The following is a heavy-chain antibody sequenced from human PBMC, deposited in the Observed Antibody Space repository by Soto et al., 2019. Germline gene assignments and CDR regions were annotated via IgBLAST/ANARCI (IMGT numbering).Heavy chain of an antibody. CDR3: SRVRGSGWYLGDY. CDR2: ISAYNGNT. CDR1: GYTFTSYG. Sequence: ASVKVSCKVSGYTFTSYGISWVRQAPGQGLELMGWISAYNGNTNYAQKLQGRVTMTTDTPTSTAHLELKSLRSADTAVYYCSRVRGSGWYLGDYWGQGTLVTVSS. J-gene: IGHJ4*02. D-gene: IGHD6-19*01. V-gene: IGHV1-18*04.